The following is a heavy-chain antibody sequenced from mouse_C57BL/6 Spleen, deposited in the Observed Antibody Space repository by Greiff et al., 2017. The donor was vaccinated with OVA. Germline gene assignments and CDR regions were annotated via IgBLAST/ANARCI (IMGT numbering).Heavy chain of an antibody. CDR2: INPNYGTT. J-gene: IGHJ4*01. CDR3: ARKDSNYVYYAMDY. Sequence: EVQLQQSGPELVKPGASVKISCKASGYSFTDYNMNWVKQSNGKSLEWIGVINPNYGTTSYNQKFKGKATLTVDPSSSTAYMQLHSLTSEDSAVYYCARKDSNYVYYAMDYWGQGTSVTVSS. D-gene: IGHD2-5*01. V-gene: IGHV1-39*01. CDR1: GYSFTDYN.